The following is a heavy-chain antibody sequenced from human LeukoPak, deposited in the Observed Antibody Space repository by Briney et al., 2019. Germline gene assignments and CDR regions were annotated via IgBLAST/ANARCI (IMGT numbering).Heavy chain of an antibody. CDR3: ARDLLWFGELPGAFDI. CDR1: GYTFTSYG. CDR2: ISAYNGNT. J-gene: IGHJ3*02. V-gene: IGHV1-18*01. D-gene: IGHD3-10*01. Sequence: ASVKVSCKASGYTFTSYGISWVRQAPGQGPEWMGWISAYNGNTNYAQKLQGRVTMTTDTSTSTAYMELRSLRSDDTAVYYCARDLLWFGELPGAFDIWGQGTMVTVSS.